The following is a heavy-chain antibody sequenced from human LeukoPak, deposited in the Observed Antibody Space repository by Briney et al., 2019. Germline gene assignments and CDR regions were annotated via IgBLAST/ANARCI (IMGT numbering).Heavy chain of an antibody. CDR1: GGSISSYY. CDR3: ARFLSMGYYFDY. D-gene: IGHD2/OR15-2a*01. J-gene: IGHJ4*02. Sequence: SETLSLTCTVAGGSISSYYWGWIRQPPGKGLEWIGYIYYSGSTNYNPPLKSRVTISVDTSKNQFSLKLSSVTAADTAVYYCARFLSMGYYFDYWGQGTLVTVSS. V-gene: IGHV4-59*01. CDR2: IYYSGST.